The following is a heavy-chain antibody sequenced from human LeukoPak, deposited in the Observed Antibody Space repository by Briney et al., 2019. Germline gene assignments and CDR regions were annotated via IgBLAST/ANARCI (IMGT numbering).Heavy chain of an antibody. Sequence: ASVKVSCKASGGTFSSYAVSWVRQAPGQGLEWMGRIIPIFGTANYAQKFQGRVTITTDEPTSTAYMELSSLRSEDTAVYYCARDHGYSSGWSTFDYWGQGTLVTVSS. CDR3: ARDHGYSSGWSTFDY. J-gene: IGHJ4*02. CDR2: IIPIFGTA. D-gene: IGHD6-19*01. V-gene: IGHV1-69*05. CDR1: GGTFSSYA.